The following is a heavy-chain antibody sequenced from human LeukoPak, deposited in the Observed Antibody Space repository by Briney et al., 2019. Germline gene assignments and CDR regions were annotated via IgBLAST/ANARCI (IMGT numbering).Heavy chain of an antibody. D-gene: IGHD5-18*01. CDR1: GFTFSTYG. Sequence: GGSLRLSCTTSGFTFSTYGMAWVRQAPGKGLEWVSSISGSGANTNYADSVKGRLTISRDSSNNTLYLHLENLRAEDTAVYFCAKRGGYDYGSHFDYWGQGTLVTVSS. V-gene: IGHV3-23*01. CDR3: AKRGGYDYGSHFDY. J-gene: IGHJ4*02. CDR2: ISGSGANT.